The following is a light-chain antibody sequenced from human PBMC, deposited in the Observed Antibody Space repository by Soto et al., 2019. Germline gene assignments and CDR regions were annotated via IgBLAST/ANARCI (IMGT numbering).Light chain of an antibody. Sequence: EIVMTQSPATLSVSPGERATLSCRASQSVTSNLAWYQQRPGQAPRLLIYGASTRAADVPARFSGSGSGTEFTLTISSLQSKDFAVYYCQHYNNWPPYTFGQGTKLEIK. CDR1: QSVTSN. CDR3: QHYNNWPPYT. J-gene: IGKJ2*01. CDR2: GAS. V-gene: IGKV3-15*01.